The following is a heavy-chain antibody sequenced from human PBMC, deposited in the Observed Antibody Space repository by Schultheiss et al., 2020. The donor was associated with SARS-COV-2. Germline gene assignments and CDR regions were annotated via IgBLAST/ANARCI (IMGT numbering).Heavy chain of an antibody. Sequence: SETLSLTCTVSGGSISSYYWSWIRQPAGKGLEWIGRISTSGSTNYNPSLKSRVTISVDKSKNQFSLKLSSVTAADTAVYYCASQGTQYYYYYGMDVWGQGTTVTVSS. CDR1: GGSISSYY. V-gene: IGHV4-4*07. J-gene: IGHJ6*02. CDR3: ASQGTQYYYYYGMDV. D-gene: IGHD1-1*01. CDR2: ISTSGST.